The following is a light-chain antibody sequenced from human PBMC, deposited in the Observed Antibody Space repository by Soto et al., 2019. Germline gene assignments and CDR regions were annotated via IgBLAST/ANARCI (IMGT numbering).Light chain of an antibody. J-gene: IGKJ4*01. CDR2: GAS. V-gene: IGKV3-15*01. Sequence: EIVMTQSPATLSVSPGEGATLSCRASQSVSSNLAWYQQKPGQAPRLLIHGASTRATGIPARFSGSGSGTEFTLTITSLQSEDFAVYYCQQYYSWPPLPFGGGTKVEIK. CDR3: QQYYSWPPLP. CDR1: QSVSSN.